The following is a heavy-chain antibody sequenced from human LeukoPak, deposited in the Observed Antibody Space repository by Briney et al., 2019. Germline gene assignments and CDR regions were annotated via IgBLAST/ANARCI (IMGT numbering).Heavy chain of an antibody. V-gene: IGHV1-2*02. CDR1: GYTFTGCY. D-gene: IGHD6-13*01. CDR2: INPNSGGT. J-gene: IGHJ3*02. Sequence: GASVKVSCKASGYTFTGCYMHWVRQAPGQGLEWMGWINPNSGGTNYAQKFQGRVTMTRDTSISTAYMELSRLRSDDTAVYYCARDGFPTIANAFDIWGQGTMVTVSS. CDR3: ARDGFPTIANAFDI.